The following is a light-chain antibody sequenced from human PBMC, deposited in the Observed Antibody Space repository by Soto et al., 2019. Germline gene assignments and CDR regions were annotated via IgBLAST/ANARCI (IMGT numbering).Light chain of an antibody. J-gene: IGLJ1*01. V-gene: IGLV2-23*01. CDR2: EGT. Sequence: QSVLTQPASVSGSPGQSITISCTGTSGDVGSYNLVSWYQQQPGKAPKLLIYEGTQRPSGLSNRFSGSKSGNTASLTISGLQADDDADYYCCSYAGSRTYLFGTGTKLTVL. CDR3: CSYAGSRTYL. CDR1: SGDVGSYNL.